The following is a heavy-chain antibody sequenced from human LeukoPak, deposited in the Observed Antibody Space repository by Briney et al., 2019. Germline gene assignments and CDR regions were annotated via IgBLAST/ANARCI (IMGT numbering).Heavy chain of an antibody. V-gene: IGHV4-59*01. CDR2: IYYSGST. J-gene: IGHJ4*02. D-gene: IGHD3-22*01. Sequence: SETLSLTCTVSGDSISPFCWTWIRQPPGKGLEWIGNIYYSGSTIYNPSLKSRVTISLDTSKNQFSLRLTSVTAADTAVYYCARGSTRNFYDSSAGFDFWGQGTLLTVSS. CDR3: ARGSTRNFYDSSAGFDF. CDR1: GDSISPFC.